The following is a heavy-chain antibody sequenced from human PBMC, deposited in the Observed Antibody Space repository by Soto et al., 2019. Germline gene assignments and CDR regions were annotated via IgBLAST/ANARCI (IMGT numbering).Heavy chain of an antibody. J-gene: IGHJ6*02. V-gene: IGHV3-30-3*01. D-gene: IGHD6-19*01. Sequence: GGSLRLSCAASGFTFSSYAMHWVRQAPGKGLEWVAVISYDGSNKYYADSVKGRFTISRDNSKKTLYLQMNSLRAEDTAVYYCARDIWYSSGWYTEVYYYYYGMDVWGQGTTVTVSS. CDR1: GFTFSSYA. CDR3: ARDIWYSSGWYTEVYYYYYGMDV. CDR2: ISYDGSNK.